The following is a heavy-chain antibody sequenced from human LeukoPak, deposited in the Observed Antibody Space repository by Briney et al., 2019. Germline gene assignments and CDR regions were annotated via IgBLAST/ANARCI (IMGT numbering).Heavy chain of an antibody. J-gene: IGHJ4*02. CDR1: GFTFRSYC. CDR3: AKDRYGSGNDHFDY. V-gene: IGHV3-30*02. CDR2: IRYDGSNK. Sequence: GSLRLSFAASGFTFRSYCMHWVRQAPGKGLGGVAFIRYDGSNKYYTDSVKGRFTISRDNSKNTLYLQMNSLRAEDTAVYYCAKDRYGSGNDHFDYWGQGTLVTVSS. D-gene: IGHD3-10*01.